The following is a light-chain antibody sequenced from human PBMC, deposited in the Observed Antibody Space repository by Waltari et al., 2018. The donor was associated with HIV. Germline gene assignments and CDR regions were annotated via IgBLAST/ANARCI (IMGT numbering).Light chain of an antibody. V-gene: IGKV1-33*01. Sequence: DIQITQTPSYLTASVRERVTINCQASQGIRKSLSWYQQRPGKAPQVLISDATNLDTGVPLRFSGSGSGTDFILTITDLQPEDSATYYCQQYHGLPLTFGRGTNVEI. CDR1: QGIRKS. J-gene: IGKJ4*01. CDR2: DAT. CDR3: QQYHGLPLT.